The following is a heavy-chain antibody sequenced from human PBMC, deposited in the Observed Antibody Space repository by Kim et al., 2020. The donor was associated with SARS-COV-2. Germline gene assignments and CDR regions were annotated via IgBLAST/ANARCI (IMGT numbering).Heavy chain of an antibody. J-gene: IGHJ1*01. Sequence: ADSVKGRLIIPSDPSKNTLYLQMNSLRAEDTAVYYCATVVFYYDAGYFKNWGQGTLVIVSS. V-gene: IGHV3-66*01. CDR3: ATVVFYYDAGYFKN. D-gene: IGHD3-22*01.